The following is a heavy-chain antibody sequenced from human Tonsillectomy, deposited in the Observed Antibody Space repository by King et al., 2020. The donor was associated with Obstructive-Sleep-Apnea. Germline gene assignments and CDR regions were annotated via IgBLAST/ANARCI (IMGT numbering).Heavy chain of an antibody. CDR3: ARGRAYDSSGYYFPY. CDR1: GYIFADYW. CDR2: INPGASDT. D-gene: IGHD3-22*01. Sequence: QLVQSGAEVKKPGESLKISCKASGYIFADYWIGWVRQMPGKGLEWMGTINPGASDTRYSPSFQGQVTISADRSISTAYLQWSSLEASDTAIYYCARGRAYDSSGYYFPYWGQGALVTVSS. J-gene: IGHJ4*02. V-gene: IGHV5-51*01.